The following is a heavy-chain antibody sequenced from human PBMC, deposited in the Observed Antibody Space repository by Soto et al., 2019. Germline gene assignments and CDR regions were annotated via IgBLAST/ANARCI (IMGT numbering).Heavy chain of an antibody. Sequence: SVKVSCKASGGTFSSYAISWVRQAPGQRLEWMGGIIPIFVTANYAQKFQGRVTITADESTRTAYMGLSSLRSEDTAVYYCARERGGDGKSFYFDYWGQGTLVTVSS. D-gene: IGHD2-21*01. J-gene: IGHJ4*02. CDR3: ARERGGDGKSFYFDY. CDR2: IIPIFVTA. CDR1: GGTFSSYA. V-gene: IGHV1-69*13.